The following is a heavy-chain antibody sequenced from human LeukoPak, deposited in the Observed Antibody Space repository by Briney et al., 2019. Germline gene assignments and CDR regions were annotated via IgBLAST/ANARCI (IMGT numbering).Heavy chain of an antibody. CDR3: ARDHNYAFDN. D-gene: IGHD1-1*01. V-gene: IGHV3-48*01. CDR1: GFPFIEYS. Sequence: GGSLRLSCTASGFPFIEYSMNWVRQAPGKGLEWISYIGIDSGNTKYADSVRGRFTISTDKAKNSLYLQMNSLQVEDTAVYYCARDHNYAFDNWGQGTLVSVAS. CDR2: IGIDSGNT. J-gene: IGHJ4*02.